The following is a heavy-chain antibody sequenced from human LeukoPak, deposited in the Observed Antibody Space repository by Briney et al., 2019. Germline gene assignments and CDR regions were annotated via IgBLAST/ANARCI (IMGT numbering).Heavy chain of an antibody. CDR2: INPSGGST. D-gene: IGHD2-15*01. CDR3: ARDECSGGSCYGMDV. Sequence: ASVKVSCKASGYTFTSYYMHWVRQAPGQGLEWMGIINPSGGSTSYAQKSQGRVTMTRDTSTSTVYMELSSLRSEDTAVYYCARDECSGGSCYGMDVWGQGTTVTVSS. V-gene: IGHV1-46*01. J-gene: IGHJ6*02. CDR1: GYTFTSYY.